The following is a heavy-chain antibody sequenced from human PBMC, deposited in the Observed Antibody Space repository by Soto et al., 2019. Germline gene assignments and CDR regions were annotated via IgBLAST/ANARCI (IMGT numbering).Heavy chain of an antibody. CDR1: GFIFSDYA. CDR3: ARGADSSSWYGGWIDP. CDR2: ISHNGASK. V-gene: IGHV3-30-3*01. D-gene: IGHD6-13*01. J-gene: IGHJ5*02. Sequence: QVHLVESGGGVVQPGRSLRLSCAASGFIFSDYAIHWVRQAPGKGLECVAVISHNGASKHHADSVKGRFTISRDNSINTVYLQMNSLRLEDTATYSCARGADSSSWYGGWIDPWGQGILVTVSS.